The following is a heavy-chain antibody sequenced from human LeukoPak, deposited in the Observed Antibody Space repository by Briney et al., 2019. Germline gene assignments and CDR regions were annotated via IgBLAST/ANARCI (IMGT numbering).Heavy chain of an antibody. Sequence: KPSETLSLTCTVSGGSISSYYWSWIRQPPGKGLEWIGYIYYSGSTNYNPSLKSRVTISVDTSKNQFSLKLSSVTAADTAVYYCARRAMVRGFDYWGQGTLVTVSS. V-gene: IGHV4-59*12. CDR1: GGSISSYY. D-gene: IGHD3-10*01. CDR3: ARRAMVRGFDY. J-gene: IGHJ4*02. CDR2: IYYSGST.